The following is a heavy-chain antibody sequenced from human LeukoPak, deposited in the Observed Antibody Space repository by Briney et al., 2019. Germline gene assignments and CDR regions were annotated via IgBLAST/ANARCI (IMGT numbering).Heavy chain of an antibody. D-gene: IGHD2-8*01. CDR3: ARDDDTNYFEY. J-gene: IGHJ4*02. V-gene: IGHV1-69*04. CDR1: GGSFSTYG. Sequence: EASVKVSCTSSGGSFSTYGISWVRQAPGQGLEWMGRIIPVFDIKFYSEKLQGRVTIAADTSTSTVYMELTGLRSEDTAVYYCARDDDTNYFEYWGQGTLVSVSS. CDR2: IIPVFDIK.